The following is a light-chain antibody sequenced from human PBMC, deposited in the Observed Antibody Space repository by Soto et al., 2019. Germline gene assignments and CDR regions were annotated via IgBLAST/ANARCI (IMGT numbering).Light chain of an antibody. V-gene: IGKV3-15*01. CDR1: ESLSYF. CDR3: QSYNDWPFA. J-gene: IGKJ2*01. Sequence: EIVLIRSPATLSLSPGERVTLSCRASESLSYFLAWYQHKPGQSPRLLIYGVSTRVAGVPSRFSGGGSATDVTLTISSLQSEDFAVYYCQSYNDWPFAFGQGTKLEI. CDR2: GVS.